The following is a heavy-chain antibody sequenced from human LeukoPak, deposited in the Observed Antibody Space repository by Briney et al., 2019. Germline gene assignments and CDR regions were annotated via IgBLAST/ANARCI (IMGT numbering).Heavy chain of an antibody. CDR1: GGSFSGYY. CDR2: INHSGST. Sequence: SETLSLTCAVYGGSFSGYYWSWIRQPPGKGLEWNGEINHSGSTNYNPSLKSRVTISVDTSKNQFSLKLSSVTAADTAVYYCARAARYYYDSSGLISAEYFQHWGQGTLVTVSS. V-gene: IGHV4-34*01. CDR3: ARAARYYYDSSGLISAEYFQH. D-gene: IGHD3-22*01. J-gene: IGHJ1*01.